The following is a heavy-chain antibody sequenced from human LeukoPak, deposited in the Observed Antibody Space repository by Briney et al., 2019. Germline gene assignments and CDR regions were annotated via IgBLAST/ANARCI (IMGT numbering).Heavy chain of an antibody. CDR1: GFTFSSYG. V-gene: IGHV3-33*08. CDR2: IWYDGSNK. CDR3: ARDNGVLDTAMVDY. D-gene: IGHD5-18*01. Sequence: QSGGSLRLSCATSGFTFSSYGMHWVRQAPGKGLEWVAVIWYDGSNKYYADSVKGRFTISRDNSKNTLYLQMNSLRAEDTAVYYCARDNGVLDTAMVDYWGQGTLVTVSS. J-gene: IGHJ4*02.